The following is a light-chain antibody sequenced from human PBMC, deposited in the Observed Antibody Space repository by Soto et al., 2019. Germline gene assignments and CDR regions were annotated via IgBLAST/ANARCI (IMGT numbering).Light chain of an antibody. CDR2: AAS. CDR3: QQFGSSIPHT. J-gene: IGKJ2*01. CDR1: QSVTVNS. V-gene: IGKV3-20*01. Sequence: EILLTQSPRTLSLSPGEGVTLSCRASQSVTVNSLAWYQQKPGQAPRLLIYAASTRAAAVPDRFTGSGSGTDFALTISRLEPEDFGVYYCQQFGSSIPHTFGQGTKLEIK.